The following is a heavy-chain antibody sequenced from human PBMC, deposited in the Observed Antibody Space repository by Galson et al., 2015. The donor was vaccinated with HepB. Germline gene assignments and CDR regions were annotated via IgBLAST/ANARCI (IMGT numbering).Heavy chain of an antibody. D-gene: IGHD3/OR15-3a*01. CDR2: ISYDGSNK. CDR1: GFTFSSYA. J-gene: IGHJ6*02. V-gene: IGHV3-30*04. CDR3: ARDSSLDLVPVYYYYYGMDV. Sequence: SLRLSCAASGFTFSSYAMHWVRQAPGKGLEWVAVISYDGSNKYYADSVKGRFTISRDNSKNTLYLQMNSLRAEDTAVYYCARDSSLDLVPVYYYYYGMDVWGQGTTVTVSS.